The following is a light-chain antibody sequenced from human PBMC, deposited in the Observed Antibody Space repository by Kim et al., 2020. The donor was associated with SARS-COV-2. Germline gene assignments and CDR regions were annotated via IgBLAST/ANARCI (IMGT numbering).Light chain of an antibody. J-gene: IGLJ3*02. Sequence: GKTVTIACTRSSGGIASNSVQWYQQRPGSAPTTVIYEDNQRPSGVPDRFSGSIDSSSNSASLTISGLKTEDDADYYCQSYDSSNVVFGGGTQLTVL. CDR1: SGGIASNS. CDR2: EDN. V-gene: IGLV6-57*03. CDR3: QSYDSSNVV.